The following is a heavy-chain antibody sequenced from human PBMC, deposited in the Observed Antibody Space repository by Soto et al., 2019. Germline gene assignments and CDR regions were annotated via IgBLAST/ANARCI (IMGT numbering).Heavy chain of an antibody. CDR2: TYYRSKWYN. D-gene: IGHD3-16*01. V-gene: IGHV6-1*01. CDR1: VYSVSSNSAG. J-gene: IGHJ4*02. CDR3: ARDQGGLEY. Sequence: SQTLSLTCAISVYSVSSNSAGWNWIRQSPSRGLEWLGRTYYRSKWYNDYALSVKSRIAINPDTSKNQFSLQLSSVTPEDTAVYYCARDQGGLEYWGLGRLVNVSS.